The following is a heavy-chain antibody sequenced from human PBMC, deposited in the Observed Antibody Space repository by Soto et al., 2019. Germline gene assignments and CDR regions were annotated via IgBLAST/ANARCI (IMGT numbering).Heavy chain of an antibody. J-gene: IGHJ2*01. Sequence: PGGSLRLSCAASGFTLRSYWMSWVRQAPGKGLEWLATIKTDASEKKYVDSVKGRLTVFRDNAKNSLYLQMDSLRAEDTAVYYWFFDLWGRGTLVTVSS. V-gene: IGHV3-7*01. CDR1: GFTLRSYW. CDR2: IKTDASEK. CDR3: FFDL.